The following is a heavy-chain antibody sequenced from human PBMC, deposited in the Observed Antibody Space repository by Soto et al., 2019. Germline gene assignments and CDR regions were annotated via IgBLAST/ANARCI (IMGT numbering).Heavy chain of an antibody. D-gene: IGHD6-19*01. J-gene: IGHJ4*02. Sequence: ETLSLTCTVSGTSNSSYYWSWIRQPPGKGLEWIANIHYTGSTNYNPSLKSRVTLSADTSKNQFSLRLSSVTAADTAVYYCARVGSSGWSPDYWGQGTLVTVSS. V-gene: IGHV4-59*01. CDR1: GTSNSSYY. CDR2: IHYTGST. CDR3: ARVGSSGWSPDY.